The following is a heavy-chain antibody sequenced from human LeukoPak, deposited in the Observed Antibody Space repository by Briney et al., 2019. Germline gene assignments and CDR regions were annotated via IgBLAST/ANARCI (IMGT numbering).Heavy chain of an antibody. CDR2: INHSGST. D-gene: IGHD4-17*01. CDR1: GGSFSGYY. V-gene: IGHV4-34*01. Sequence: PSETLSLTCAVYGGSFSGYYWSRIRQPPGKGLEWIGEINHSGSTNYNPSLKSRVTISVDTSKNQFSLKLSSVTAADTAVYYCARVPHDYGDSLCLHFDYWGQGTLVTVSS. CDR3: ARVPHDYGDSLCLHFDY. J-gene: IGHJ4*02.